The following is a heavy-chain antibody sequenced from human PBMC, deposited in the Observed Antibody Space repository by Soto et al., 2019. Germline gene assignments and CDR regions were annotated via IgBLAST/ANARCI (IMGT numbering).Heavy chain of an antibody. CDR2: IKTKADGGTT. CDR1: GFTFSNAY. J-gene: IGHJ6*02. CDR3: SHAPGRRGYYGMDV. D-gene: IGHD3-10*01. V-gene: IGHV3-15*07. Sequence: GGSLRLSCAASGFTFSNAYMNWVRQAPGKGLEWVGRIKTKADGGTTDYAAPVKGRFIISRDDSKDTLYVQMNSLQTEDTGVYYCSHAPGRRGYYGMDVWGQGTTVTVSS.